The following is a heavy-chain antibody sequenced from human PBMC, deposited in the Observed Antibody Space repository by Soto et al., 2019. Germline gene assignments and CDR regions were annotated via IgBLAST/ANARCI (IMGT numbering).Heavy chain of an antibody. CDR3: ARAGGYCGGDCYLPEHFDY. Sequence: PGGSLRLSCAASGFTFSSYSMNWVRQAPGKGLEWVSSISSSSSYIYYADSVKGRFTISRDNAKNSLYLQMNSLRAEDTAVYYCARAGGYCGGDCYLPEHFDYWGQGTLVTVSS. CDR1: GFTFSSYS. J-gene: IGHJ4*02. V-gene: IGHV3-21*01. D-gene: IGHD2-21*02. CDR2: ISSSSSYI.